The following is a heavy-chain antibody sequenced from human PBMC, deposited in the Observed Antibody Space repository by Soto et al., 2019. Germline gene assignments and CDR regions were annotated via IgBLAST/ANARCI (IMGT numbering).Heavy chain of an antibody. J-gene: IGHJ3*02. CDR1: GGSISSDH. D-gene: IGHD5-12*01. CDR2: IYSRGNS. V-gene: IGHV4-59*01. Sequence: SETLSRTXIVSGGSISSDHWSWIRQSPGKGLEWIGHIYSRGNSNYNPYPKSRVTISVNTSKTHFPLNLSSVTAAGTAVYYCARGRPRDGYNSGHSDFGIWGQGTMGTVSS. CDR3: ARGRPRDGYNSGHSDFGI.